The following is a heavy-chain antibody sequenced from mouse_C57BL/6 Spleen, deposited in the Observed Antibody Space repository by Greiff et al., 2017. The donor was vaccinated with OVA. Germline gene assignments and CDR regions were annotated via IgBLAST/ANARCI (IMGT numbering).Heavy chain of an antibody. CDR1: GYTFTSYW. J-gene: IGHJ4*01. CDR2: IYPGSGST. CDR3: ARFCNYEDYAMDY. Sequence: VQLQQPGAELVKPGASVKMSCKASGYTFTSYWITWVKQRPGQGLEWIGDIYPGSGSTNYNEKFKSKATLTVDTSSSTAYMQLSSLTSADSAVYYCARFCNYEDYAMDYWGQGTSVTVSS. D-gene: IGHD2-1*01. V-gene: IGHV1-55*01.